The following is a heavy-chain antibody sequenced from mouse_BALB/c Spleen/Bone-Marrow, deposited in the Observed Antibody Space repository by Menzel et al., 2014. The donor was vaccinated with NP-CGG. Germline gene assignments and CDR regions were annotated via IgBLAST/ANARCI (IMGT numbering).Heavy chain of an antibody. CDR2: ISSGSSPI. J-gene: IGHJ2*01. CDR3: TRGGNWEDFDY. CDR1: GFTFSSFG. D-gene: IGHD4-1*01. V-gene: IGHV5-17*02. Sequence: EVKVVESGGGLVQPGGSRKLSCAASGFTFSSFGVHWVRQAPEKGLEWVAYISSGSSPIFYADTVKGRFTISRDNPKNTLFLQMTSLRSEDTAMYYCTRGGNWEDFDYWGQGTTLTVSS.